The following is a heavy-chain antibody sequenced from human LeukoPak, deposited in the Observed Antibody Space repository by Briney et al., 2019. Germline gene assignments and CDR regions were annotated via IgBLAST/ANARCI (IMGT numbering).Heavy chain of an antibody. D-gene: IGHD1-26*01. CDR3: ARGHYRGTYPLHWFDP. V-gene: IGHV4-31*03. Sequence: SETLSLTCTVSGGSISSGGYYWSWIRQHPGKGLEWIGYIYYSGSTYYNPSLKSRVTISVDTSKNQFSLKLSSVTAADTAVYYCARGHYRGTYPLHWFDPWGRGTLVTVSS. CDR2: IYYSGST. CDR1: GGSISSGGYY. J-gene: IGHJ5*02.